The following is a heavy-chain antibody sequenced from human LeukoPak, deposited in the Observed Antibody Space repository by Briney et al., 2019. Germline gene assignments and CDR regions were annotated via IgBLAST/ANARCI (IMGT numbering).Heavy chain of an antibody. CDR2: IIPIFGTA. Sequence: SVTVSCKASGGTFSSYAISWVRQAPGQGLEWMGGIIPIFGTANYAQKFQGRVTITADESTSTAYMELSSLRSEDTAVYYCARGQYRYDFWSGYLFPSDYYYGMDVWGQGTTVTVSS. CDR3: ARGQYRYDFWSGYLFPSDYYYGMDV. J-gene: IGHJ6*02. D-gene: IGHD3-3*01. CDR1: GGTFSSYA. V-gene: IGHV1-69*01.